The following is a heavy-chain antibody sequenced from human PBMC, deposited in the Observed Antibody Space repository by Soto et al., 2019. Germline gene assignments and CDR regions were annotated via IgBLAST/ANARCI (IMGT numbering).Heavy chain of an antibody. D-gene: IGHD1-26*01. V-gene: IGHV3-48*01. CDR2: ISSSSRTI. Sequence: HPGGSLRLSCAASGFTFSSYSMNWVRQAPGKGLEWVSYISSSSRTIYYADSVKGRFTISRDNAKNSLYLQLNSLRAEDTAVYYCARDTTTAFDIWGQGTVVTVSS. CDR3: ARDTTTAFDI. J-gene: IGHJ3*02. CDR1: GFTFSSYS.